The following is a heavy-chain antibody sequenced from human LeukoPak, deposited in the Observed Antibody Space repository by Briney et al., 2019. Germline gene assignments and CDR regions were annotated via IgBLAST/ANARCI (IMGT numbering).Heavy chain of an antibody. J-gene: IGHJ3*02. V-gene: IGHV1-2*02. CDR2: INPNSGGT. Sequence: ASVKVSCKASGYTFTSYYMHWVRQAPGQGLEWMGWINPNSGGTNYAQKFQGRVTMTRDTSISTAYMELSRLRSDDTAVYYCARIYTVIDAFDIWGQGTMVTVSS. CDR1: GYTFTSYY. D-gene: IGHD4-17*01. CDR3: ARIYTVIDAFDI.